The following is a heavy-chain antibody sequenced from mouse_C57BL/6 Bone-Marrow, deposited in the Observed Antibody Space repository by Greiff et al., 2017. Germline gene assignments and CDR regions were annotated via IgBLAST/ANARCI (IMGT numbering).Heavy chain of an antibody. CDR2: IHPNSGST. J-gene: IGHJ2*01. V-gene: IGHV1-64*01. Sequence: QVQLQQPGAELVKPGASVKLSCKASGYTFTSYWMHWVKQRPGQGLEWIGMIHPNSGSTNYNEKLKSKATLTVDQSSSTAYMQISSLTSEDSAVYYCAGGWLHFDYWGQGTTLTVSS. CDR1: GYTFTSYW. CDR3: AGGWLHFDY. D-gene: IGHD2-3*01.